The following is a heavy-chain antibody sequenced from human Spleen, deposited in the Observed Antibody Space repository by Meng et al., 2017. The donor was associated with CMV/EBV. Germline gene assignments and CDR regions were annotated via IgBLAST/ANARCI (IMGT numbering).Heavy chain of an antibody. CDR1: GLLFDDYA. CDR2: ISWNSGSL. Sequence: SLKISCAASGLLFDDYAMHWVRQAPGKGLEWVSGISWNSGSLGYADFVKGRFTISRDNSKNTLYLQMNSLRAEDTAVYYCAKGGGSYWFDYWGQGTLVTVSS. D-gene: IGHD1-26*01. CDR3: AKGGGSYWFDY. J-gene: IGHJ4*02. V-gene: IGHV3-9*01.